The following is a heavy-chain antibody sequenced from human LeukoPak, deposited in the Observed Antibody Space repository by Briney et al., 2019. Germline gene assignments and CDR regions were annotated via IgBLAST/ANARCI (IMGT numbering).Heavy chain of an antibody. J-gene: IGHJ4*02. CDR1: GFTFSSYW. D-gene: IGHD6-13*01. Sequence: GGSLRLSCAASGFTFSSYWMSWVRQAPGKGLEWVANIKQDGSEKYYVDSVKGRFTISRDNAKNSLYLQTNSLRAEDTAVYYCARNPPRGPYSSSWHIDYWGQGTLVTVSS. V-gene: IGHV3-7*01. CDR2: IKQDGSEK. CDR3: ARNPPRGPYSSSWHIDY.